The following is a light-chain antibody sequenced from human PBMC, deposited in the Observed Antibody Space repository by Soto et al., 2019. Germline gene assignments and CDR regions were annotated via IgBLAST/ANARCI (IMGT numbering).Light chain of an antibody. J-gene: IGLJ2*01. CDR3: SSYAGSKNFARV. CDR1: SSDVGGYNY. V-gene: IGLV2-8*01. CDR2: EVS. Sequence: QSALTQPPSASGSPGQSVTISCTGTSSDVGGYNYVSWYQQHPGKAPKLMIYEVSKRPSGVPDRFSGSKSGNTASLTVSGLQAEDEAEYYCSSYAGSKNFARVFGGGTKLTVL.